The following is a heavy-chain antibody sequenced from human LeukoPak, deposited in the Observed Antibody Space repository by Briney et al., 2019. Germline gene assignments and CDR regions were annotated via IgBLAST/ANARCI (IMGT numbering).Heavy chain of an antibody. CDR2: IANSSDYI. CDR1: GFTFSTYS. V-gene: IGHV3-21*06. D-gene: IGHD3-10*01. J-gene: IGHJ3*02. CDR3: ARGRSITILRGVAISDGFDI. Sequence: GGSLRLSCAASGFTFSTYSMNWVRQAPGKGREWGSSIANSSDYIYYAGSLKGRFTISRDNAKNSLYLHMNSLRPDDTAVYYCARGRSITILRGVAISDGFDIWGQGTKVTVS.